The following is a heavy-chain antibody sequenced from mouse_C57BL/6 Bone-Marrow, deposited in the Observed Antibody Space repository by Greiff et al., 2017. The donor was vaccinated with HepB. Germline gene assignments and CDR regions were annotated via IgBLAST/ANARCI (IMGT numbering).Heavy chain of an antibody. D-gene: IGHD1-1*01. V-gene: IGHV5-16*01. CDR3: ARVGSSYDYAMDY. Sequence: EVQLVESEGGLVQPGSSMKLSCTASGFTFSDYYMAWVRQVPEKGLEWVANINYDGSSTYYLDSLKSRFIISRDNAKNILYLQMSSLKSEDTATYYCARVGSSYDYAMDYWGQGTSVTVSS. CDR2: INYDGSST. J-gene: IGHJ4*01. CDR1: GFTFSDYY.